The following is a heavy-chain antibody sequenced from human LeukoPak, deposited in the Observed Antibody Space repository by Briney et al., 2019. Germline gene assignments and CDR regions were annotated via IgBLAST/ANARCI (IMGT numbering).Heavy chain of an antibody. J-gene: IGHJ4*02. Sequence: GGSLRLSCASAGFTFSSYMNWVRHAPGKGLEWGSSISSTSSYIYYAESVKGRFTISRDNAKKSLYMQMNSLRADDTAVYYCARGQSRYFDWYLGFFDYWGQGTLVTVSS. CDR1: GFTFSSY. CDR3: ARGQSRYFDWYLGFFDY. V-gene: IGHV3-21*01. CDR2: ISSTSSYI. D-gene: IGHD3-9*01.